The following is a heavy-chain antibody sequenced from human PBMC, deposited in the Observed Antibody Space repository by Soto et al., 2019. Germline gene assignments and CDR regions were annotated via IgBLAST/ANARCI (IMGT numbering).Heavy chain of an antibody. J-gene: IGHJ3*02. V-gene: IGHV3-33*06. CDR3: AKDRGRQGGFDM. Sequence: QVQLVESGGGVVQPGRSLRLSCVASGFTFSNYGMHWVRQAPGKGLEWVAVIWYDGSKKYYADSVKGRITISRYNSKNTLFLQMNSLRVEDTAMYYCAKDRGRQGGFDMWGQGRVVTVSS. D-gene: IGHD3-10*01. CDR1: GFTFSNYG. CDR2: IWYDGSKK.